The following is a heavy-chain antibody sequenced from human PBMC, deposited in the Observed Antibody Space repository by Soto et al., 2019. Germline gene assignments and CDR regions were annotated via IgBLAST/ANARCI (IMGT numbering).Heavy chain of an antibody. V-gene: IGHV1-18*04. Sequence: ASVKVSCKASGYTFTSYGISWVRQAPGQGLEWMGWISAYNGDTNYAQKLQGRVTMTTDTSTSTAYMELRSLRSDDTAVYYCARDYYDSSGSREKDPYGMDVWGQGTTVTVSS. CDR2: ISAYNGDT. CDR1: GYTFTSYG. D-gene: IGHD3-22*01. J-gene: IGHJ6*02. CDR3: ARDYYDSSGSREKDPYGMDV.